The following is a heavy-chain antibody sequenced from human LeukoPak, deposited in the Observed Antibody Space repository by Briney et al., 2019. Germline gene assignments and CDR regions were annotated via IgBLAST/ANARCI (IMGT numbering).Heavy chain of an antibody. Sequence: SPSYADSLKGLFTISRENSKNTLYLQMNRLRDEGTAVYYCAKDTITIFGVVTPHDAFDIWGQGTMVTVSS. D-gene: IGHD3-3*01. CDR3: AKDTITIFGVVTPHDAFDI. V-gene: IGHV3-23*01. J-gene: IGHJ3*02. CDR2: SP.